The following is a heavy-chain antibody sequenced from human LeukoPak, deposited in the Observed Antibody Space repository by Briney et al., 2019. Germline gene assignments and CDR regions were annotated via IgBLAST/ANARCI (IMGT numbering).Heavy chain of an antibody. CDR1: GFTFSSYEM. CDR2: IYHSGST. J-gene: IGHJ4*02. D-gene: IGHD3-16*01. CDR3: ASGVY. V-gene: IGHV4-4*02. Sequence: GSLRLSCAASGFTFSSYEMNWVRQPPGKGLEWIGEIYHSGSTNYNPSLKSRVTISVDKSKNQFSLKLSSVTAADTAVYYCASGVYWGQGTLVTVSS.